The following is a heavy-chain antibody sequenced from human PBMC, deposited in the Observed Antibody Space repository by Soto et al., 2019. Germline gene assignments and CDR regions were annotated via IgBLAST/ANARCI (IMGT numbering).Heavy chain of an antibody. CDR2: IKSKNDGGTT. J-gene: IGHJ4*01. D-gene: IGHD2-15*01. CDR3: AADLPGHGGGYEFDY. V-gene: IGHV3-15*07. Sequence: GGSLRLSCAASGFTFITAWMNWVRQAPGKGLEWVGRIKSKNDGGTTDYAAPVKGRFTISRDDSKNTVYLQMNSLRTEDTALYYCAADLPGHGGGYEFDYWGQETPVTVSS. CDR1: GFTFITAW.